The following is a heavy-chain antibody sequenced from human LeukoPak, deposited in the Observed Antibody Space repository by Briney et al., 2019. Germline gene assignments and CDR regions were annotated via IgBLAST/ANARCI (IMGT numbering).Heavy chain of an antibody. D-gene: IGHD5-18*01. J-gene: IGHJ6*03. CDR2: INWNGGNT. Sequence: GGSLRLSCAASGFTFDDYGMSWVRQAPGKGLEWVSGINWNGGNTNYADSVKGRFTISRDNAKRSLYLQMNSLRAEDTALYFCARGYTTMVEGYFYYYLDVWGKGTTVTVSS. CDR3: ARGYTTMVEGYFYYYLDV. CDR1: GFTFDDYG. V-gene: IGHV3-20*04.